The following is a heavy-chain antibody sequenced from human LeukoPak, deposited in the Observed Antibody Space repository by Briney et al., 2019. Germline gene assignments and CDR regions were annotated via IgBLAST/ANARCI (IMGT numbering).Heavy chain of an antibody. D-gene: IGHD2-15*01. V-gene: IGHV3-53*01. CDR3: AKDYCRGGNCPLPFFDS. CDR1: GFTFSNAW. Sequence: GSLRLSCAASGFTFSNAWMSWVRQAPGKGLGWVSVIYDSGTTYYADSVKGRFLIFRDTSKNTVDLQMNSLRVEDTATYYCAKDYCRGGNCPLPFFDSWGQGTLVTVSS. J-gene: IGHJ4*02. CDR2: IYDSGTT.